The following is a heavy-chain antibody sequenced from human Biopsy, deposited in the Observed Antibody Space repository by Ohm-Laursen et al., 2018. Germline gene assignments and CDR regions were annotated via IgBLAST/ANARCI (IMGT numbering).Heavy chain of an antibody. V-gene: IGHV1-69*06. CDR3: AGGAAKGYPYDH. D-gene: IGHD6-13*01. J-gene: IGHJ5*02. Sequence: GSSVKVFCKTSGGTFNSYVITWVRQAPGQGLEWMGRIIPTFDTPTYAPDFQGRVTFTADKSTGTATLDLRSLTSEDTAVYYCAGGAAKGYPYDHWGQGTLVTVSS. CDR1: GGTFNSYV. CDR2: IIPTFDTP.